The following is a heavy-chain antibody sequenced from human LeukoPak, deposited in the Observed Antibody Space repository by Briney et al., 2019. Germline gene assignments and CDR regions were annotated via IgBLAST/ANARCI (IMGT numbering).Heavy chain of an antibody. Sequence: SQTLSLTCAISGDSVSSKRVSSNWVPQSPSRGLEYLGRTRYRSTWNTFYSLSVQGRITINADTSRNQVSLRLNSVTPEDTALYYCVRDFNWAFDYWGQGTLVTVSS. CDR3: VRDFNWAFDY. D-gene: IGHD7-27*01. V-gene: IGHV6-1*01. CDR1: GDSVSSKRVS. J-gene: IGHJ4*02. CDR2: TRYRSTWNT.